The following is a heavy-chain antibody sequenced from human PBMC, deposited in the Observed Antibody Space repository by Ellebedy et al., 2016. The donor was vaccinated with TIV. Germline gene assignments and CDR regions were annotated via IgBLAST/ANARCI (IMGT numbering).Heavy chain of an antibody. CDR3: AKDMGVLVVTKGFDY. V-gene: IGHV3-9*01. D-gene: IGHD3-22*01. Sequence: SLKISCAASGFTFSSYWMHWVRQAPGKGLEWVSGISWNSGSIGYADSVKGRFTISRDNAKNSLYLQMNSLRAEDTALYYCAKDMGVLVVTKGFDYWGQGTLVTVSS. CDR1: GFTFSSYW. CDR2: ISWNSGSI. J-gene: IGHJ4*02.